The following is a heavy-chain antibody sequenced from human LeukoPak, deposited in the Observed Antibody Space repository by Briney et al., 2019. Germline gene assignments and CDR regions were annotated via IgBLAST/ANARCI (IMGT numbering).Heavy chain of an antibody. CDR1: GFTSSNYI. V-gene: IGHV3-23*01. D-gene: IGHD3-10*01. Sequence: GGSLRLSCASSGFTSSNYIMRWVRLAPGRGLEWVSTITSSDGGTYCADSVRGRFTISRDNSKNTVYLQMNSLRAEDTAIYYCAKGFRYFDSWGPGTLVTVSS. CDR2: ITSSDGGT. J-gene: IGHJ4*02. CDR3: AKGFRYFDS.